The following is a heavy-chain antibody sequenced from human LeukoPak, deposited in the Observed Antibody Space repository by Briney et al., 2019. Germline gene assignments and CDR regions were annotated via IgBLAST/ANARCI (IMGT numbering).Heavy chain of an antibody. CDR3: ARGYSYGYYFDY. CDR2: IYSGGNT. Sequence: GGSLRLFCAASGFTVSSNYMRWVRQARGKGLEWVSVIYSGGNTYYADSVKGRFTISRDNSKNTLYLQMNSLRAEDTAVYYCARGYSYGYYFDYWGQGTLVTVSS. V-gene: IGHV3-53*01. J-gene: IGHJ4*02. D-gene: IGHD5-18*01. CDR1: GFTVSSNY.